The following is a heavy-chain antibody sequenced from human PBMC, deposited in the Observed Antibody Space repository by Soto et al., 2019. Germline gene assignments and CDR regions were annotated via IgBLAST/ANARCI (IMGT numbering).Heavy chain of an antibody. Sequence: QVQLVQSGAEVKKPGASVKVSCKASGYTFTSYGISWVRQAPGQGLEWMGWISAYNGNTNYAQKLQGRVTMTTDTSTSTAYMELRSLRSDDTAVYYCASFGHSPSQYYYYGMDVWGQGTTVTVSS. CDR1: GYTFTSYG. V-gene: IGHV1-18*01. J-gene: IGHJ6*02. CDR3: ASFGHSPSQYYYYGMDV. CDR2: ISAYNGNT. D-gene: IGHD3-3*01.